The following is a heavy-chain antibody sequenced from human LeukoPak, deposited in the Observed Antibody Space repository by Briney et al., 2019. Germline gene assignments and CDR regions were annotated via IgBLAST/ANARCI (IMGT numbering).Heavy chain of an antibody. D-gene: IGHD3-9*01. CDR1: GFTFSSYS. CDR2: ISSSSSYI. CDR3: ARGNDILTGYYVGGTDDFDY. J-gene: IGHJ4*02. V-gene: IGHV3-21*01. Sequence: NTGGSLRLSCAASGFTFSSYSMNWVRQAPGKGLEWVSSISSSSSYIYYADSVKGRFTISRDNAKNSLYLQMNSLRAEDTAVYYCARGNDILTGYYVGGTDDFDYWGRGTLVTVSS.